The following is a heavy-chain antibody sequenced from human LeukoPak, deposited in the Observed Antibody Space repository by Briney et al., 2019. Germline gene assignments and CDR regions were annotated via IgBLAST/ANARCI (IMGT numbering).Heavy chain of an antibody. Sequence: SETLSLTCAVYGASFSTYYWCWIRQSPGKGLEWIGEINHSGNTNYNPSLKSRVTISVDTSKTQFSPRLSSVTAADTAVYYCATRGYWGQGTLVTVSS. V-gene: IGHV4-34*01. D-gene: IGHD3-10*01. CDR2: INHSGNT. CDR1: GASFSTYY. J-gene: IGHJ4*02. CDR3: ATRGY.